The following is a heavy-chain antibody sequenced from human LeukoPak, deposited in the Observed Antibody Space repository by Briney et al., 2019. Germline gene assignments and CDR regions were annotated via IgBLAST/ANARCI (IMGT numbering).Heavy chain of an antibody. J-gene: IGHJ4*02. Sequence: ASVKVSCKASGYTFTSYGISWVRQAPGQGLEWMGWISAYNGNTNYAQKLQGRVTMTTDTPTSTAYMELRSLRSDDTAVYYCARVPDSSGWYEGDYWGQGTLVTVSS. D-gene: IGHD6-19*01. CDR2: ISAYNGNT. V-gene: IGHV1-18*04. CDR1: GYTFTSYG. CDR3: ARVPDSSGWYEGDY.